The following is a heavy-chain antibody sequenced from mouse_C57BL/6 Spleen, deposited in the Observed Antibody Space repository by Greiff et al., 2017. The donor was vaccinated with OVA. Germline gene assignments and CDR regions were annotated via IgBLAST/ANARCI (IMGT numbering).Heavy chain of an antibody. V-gene: IGHV1-18*01. CDR1: GYTFTDYN. CDR2: INPNNGGT. D-gene: IGHD4-1*01. J-gene: IGHJ3*01. Sequence: VQLQQSGPELVKPGASVKIPCKASGYTFTDYNMDWVKQSHGKSLEWIGDINPNNGGTIYNQKFKGKATLTVDKSSSTAYMELRSLTSEDTAVYYCAREGDWARAYWGQGTLVTVSA. CDR3: AREGDWARAY.